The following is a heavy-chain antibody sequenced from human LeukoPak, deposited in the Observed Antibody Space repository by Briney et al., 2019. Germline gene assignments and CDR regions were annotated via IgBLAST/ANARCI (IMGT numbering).Heavy chain of an antibody. D-gene: IGHD2/OR15-2a*01. CDR3: ARLSTLKYYFDY. J-gene: IGHJ4*02. CDR2: IYYSGST. Sequence: SETLSLTCNVSGGSMSSYYWSWIRQPPGKGLEWIGYIYYSGSTNYNPSLESRVTISVDTSKNQFSLKLSSVTAADTAVYYCARLSTLKYYFDYWGQGTLVTVCS. CDR1: GGSMSSYY. V-gene: IGHV4-59*08.